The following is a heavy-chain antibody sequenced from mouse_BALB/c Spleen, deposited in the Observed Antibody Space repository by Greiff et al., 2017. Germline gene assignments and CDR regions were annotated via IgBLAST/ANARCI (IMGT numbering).Heavy chain of an antibody. J-gene: IGHJ4*01. V-gene: IGHV2-9-2*01. CDR2: IWTGGGT. CDR1: GFSLTSYD. Sequence: VKLMESGPGLVAPSQSLSITCTVSGFSLTSYDISWIRQPPGKGLEWLGVIWTGGGTNYNSAFMSRLSISKDNSKSQVFLKMNSLQTDDTAIYYCVRDRTGAMDYWGQGTSVTVSS. CDR3: VRDRTGAMDY.